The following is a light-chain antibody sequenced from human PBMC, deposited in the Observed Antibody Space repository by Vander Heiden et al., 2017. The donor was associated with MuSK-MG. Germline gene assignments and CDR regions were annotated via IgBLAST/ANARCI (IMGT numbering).Light chain of an antibody. CDR3: QQAHRFLAST. CDR1: QGVSNW. J-gene: IGKJ4*01. CDR2: SAS. Sequence: DVQMTQSPSFVSASVGDTVTMICRASQGVSNWVAWFQQKPGKAPRLLIYSASRLPSGVPSRFSDSGSGTHFSLTITGRQPEDIATYFCQQAHRFLASTFGGGTKV. V-gene: IGKV1-12*01.